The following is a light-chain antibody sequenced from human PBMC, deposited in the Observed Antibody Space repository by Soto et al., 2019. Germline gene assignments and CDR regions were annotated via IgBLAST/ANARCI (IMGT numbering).Light chain of an antibody. CDR3: QQYGSSPYT. J-gene: IGKJ2*01. CDR2: GAS. V-gene: IGKV3-20*01. CDR1: QSVGSSY. Sequence: EIVLTQSPGTLSLSPGERATLSCRASQSVGSSYLAWYQQKPGQAPRLLIYGASSRATGIPDRFSGSGSGTDFTRTISRLAPEDFAVYYCQQYGSSPYTFGQGTKLEIK.